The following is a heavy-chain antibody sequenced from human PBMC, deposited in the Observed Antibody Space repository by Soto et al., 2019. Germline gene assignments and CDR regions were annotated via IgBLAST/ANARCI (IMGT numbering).Heavy chain of an antibody. D-gene: IGHD2-2*01. Sequence: PGGSLRLSCAASGFTFSMSAMSWVRQAPGKGLEWVSTTGLNGRTTYYADSVKGRFTVSRDNSKNTLHLQMNSLRAEDTAVYYCATVHSTSRSFDYWRQGTLVTVPS. J-gene: IGHJ4*02. CDR3: ATVHSTSRSFDY. CDR1: GFTFSMSA. CDR2: TGLNGRTT. V-gene: IGHV3-23*01.